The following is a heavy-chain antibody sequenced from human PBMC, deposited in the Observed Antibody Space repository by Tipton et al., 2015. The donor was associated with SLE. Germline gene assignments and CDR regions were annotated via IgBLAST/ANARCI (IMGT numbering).Heavy chain of an antibody. V-gene: IGHV3-74*01. CDR2: ITSDGSTT. D-gene: IGHD1-26*01. Sequence: SLRLSCVASGFTFNNYCMNWVRQAPGKGLVLVSRITSDGSTTAYADFVRGRFTISRDNAKKTVYLQMNSLRAEDTALYYCARDLKQALPDYYGMDVWGQGPTVTVSS. CDR1: GFTFNNYC. J-gene: IGHJ6*02. CDR3: ARDLKQALPDYYGMDV.